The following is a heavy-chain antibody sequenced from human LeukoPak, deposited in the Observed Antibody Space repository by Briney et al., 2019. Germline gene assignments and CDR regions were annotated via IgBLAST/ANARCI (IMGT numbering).Heavy chain of an antibody. J-gene: IGHJ6*02. D-gene: IGHD3-10*01. V-gene: IGHV3-11*05. CDR1: GFTFSDYY. CDR2: VSTRSTYT. CDR3: ARDSNYGSGTYRDPRWGMDV. Sequence: GGSLTLSCAASGFTFSDYYTSWIRQAPGKGLEWVSYVSTRSTYTNYADSVKGRFTISRDNAKNSLYLQMNSLRAEDTAVYYCARDSNYGSGTYRDPRWGMDVWGQGTTITVSS.